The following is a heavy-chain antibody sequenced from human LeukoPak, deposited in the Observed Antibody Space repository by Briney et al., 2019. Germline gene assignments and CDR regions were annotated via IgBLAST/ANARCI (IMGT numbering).Heavy chain of an antibody. V-gene: IGHV4-4*07. D-gene: IGHD2-2*01. CDR2: MYTSGSA. Sequence: SETLSLTCTVPGDSTSGYYWSWIRQPAGKGLEWIGRMYTSGSANYNPSLKSRVTMSLDASKKLFSLQMSSVTAADTAIYYCATERSRGLALWGQGALVIVSS. CDR3: ATERSRGLAL. CDR1: GDSTSGYY. J-gene: IGHJ5*02.